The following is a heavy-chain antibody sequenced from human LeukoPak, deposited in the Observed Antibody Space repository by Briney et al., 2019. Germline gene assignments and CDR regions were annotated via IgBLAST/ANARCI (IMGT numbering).Heavy chain of an antibody. CDR1: GGSISSSSYY. V-gene: IGHV4-39*07. Sequence: PSETLSLTCTVSGGSISSSSYYWGWIRQPPGKGLEWIGSIYYSGSTYYSPSLKSRVTISGDTSKNQFSLKLSSVTAADTAVYYCARLLSVSGYWGQGTLVTVSS. D-gene: IGHD2/OR15-2a*01. CDR3: ARLLSVSGY. CDR2: IYYSGST. J-gene: IGHJ4*02.